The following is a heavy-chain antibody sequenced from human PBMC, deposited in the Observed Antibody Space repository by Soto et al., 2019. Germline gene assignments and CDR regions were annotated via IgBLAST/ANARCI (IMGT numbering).Heavy chain of an antibody. Sequence: EVQLLESGGGLIQPGGSLRLSCVTSGFTFSNYAMSWVRQAPGKGLEWVSGFGVDGVTYYADSVRGRFTISRDNSKITLHLQMNSLRVEDTALYYCAKAKGSFDHTGPDQWGQGTLVTVSS. D-gene: IGHD2-8*02. CDR3: AKAKGSFDHTGPDQ. CDR2: FGVDGVT. CDR1: GFTFSNYA. J-gene: IGHJ4*02. V-gene: IGHV3-23*01.